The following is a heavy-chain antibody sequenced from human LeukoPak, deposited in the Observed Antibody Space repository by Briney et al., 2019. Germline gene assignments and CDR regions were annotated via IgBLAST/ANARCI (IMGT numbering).Heavy chain of an antibody. CDR1: GFTFSNHG. CDR2: VSPPGGGT. Sequence: GGTLRLSCAASGFTFSNHGMNWVRQAPGKGLEWLSGVSPPGGGTYYADSVKGRFTISRDNSKNKLYVQMNNLRSEDTAVYYCAKGGAYNWNYRAFFDYWGQGSLVTVSS. J-gene: IGHJ4*02. D-gene: IGHD1-7*01. CDR3: AKGGAYNWNYRAFFDY. V-gene: IGHV3-23*01.